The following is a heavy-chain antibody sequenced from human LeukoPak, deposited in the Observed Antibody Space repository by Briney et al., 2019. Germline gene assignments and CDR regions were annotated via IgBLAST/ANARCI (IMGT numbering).Heavy chain of an antibody. CDR2: IYHSGYT. D-gene: IGHD3-10*01. CDR3: ARSSMFRGVTVDY. Sequence: SEPLSLTCTVSGGSINSSSYYWGWIRQPPGEALEWIGSIYHSGYTYYNPSLKSRITISVDTSKSQFSLKLSSVTAADTAVYYCARSSMFRGVTVDYWGQGTLVTVSS. V-gene: IGHV4-39*01. CDR1: GGSINSSSYY. J-gene: IGHJ4*02.